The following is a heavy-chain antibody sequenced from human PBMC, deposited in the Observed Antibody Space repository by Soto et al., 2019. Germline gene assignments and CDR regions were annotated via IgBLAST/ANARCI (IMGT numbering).Heavy chain of an antibody. J-gene: IGHJ4*02. V-gene: IGHV3-48*03. CDR3: AKEATNINNFDY. D-gene: IGHD1-26*01. CDR1: GFTFDNYE. CDR2: ISSSGSTM. Sequence: LRLSCAASGFTFDNYEMNWVRQAPGKGLEWVSYISSSGSTMNYADSVKGRFTISRDNARNSLYLQMNSLRAEDTAVYYCAKEATNINNFDYWGLGTLVTVSS.